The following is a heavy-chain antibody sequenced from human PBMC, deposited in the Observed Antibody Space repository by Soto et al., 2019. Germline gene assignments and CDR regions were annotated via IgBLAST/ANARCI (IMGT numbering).Heavy chain of an antibody. Sequence: SETLSLTCAVSSGSISSSNWWSWVRQPPGKGLEWIGEIYHSGSTNYNPSLKSRVTISVDKSKNQFSLKLSSVTAADTAVYYCARARLVVVAATTPFDYWGQGTLVTVSS. V-gene: IGHV4-4*02. J-gene: IGHJ4*02. CDR1: SGSISSSNW. CDR3: ARARLVVVAATTPFDY. D-gene: IGHD2-15*01. CDR2: IYHSGST.